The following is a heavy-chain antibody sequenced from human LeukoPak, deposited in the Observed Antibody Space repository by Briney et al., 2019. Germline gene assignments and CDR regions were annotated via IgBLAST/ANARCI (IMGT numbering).Heavy chain of an antibody. J-gene: IGHJ3*02. V-gene: IGHV3-30-3*01. D-gene: IGHD3-22*01. CDR2: ISYDGSNK. CDR1: GFTFSNYA. CDR3: ARDKGCSGNSFDI. Sequence: GGSLRLSCAASGFTFSNYAMHWVRQAPGKGQEWVAVISYDGSNKYYADSVKGRFTISRDNSKNTLYLQMNSLRAEDTAVFYCARDKGCSGNSFDIWGQGTMVTVSS.